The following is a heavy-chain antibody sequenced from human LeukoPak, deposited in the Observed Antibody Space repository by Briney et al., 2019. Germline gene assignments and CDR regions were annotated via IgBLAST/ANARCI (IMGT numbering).Heavy chain of an antibody. CDR2: LNEDGGYT. CDR1: GFTFSIYG. V-gene: IGHV3-23*01. Sequence: PGGSLRLSCAASGFTFSIYGMRWVRQAPGKGLAWVSGLNEDGGYTYYADSVKGRFTISRDNSENTLYLQMSSLRAEDTAIYYCVRYFSGSGRSCPLFDSWGQGTLVSVSS. CDR3: VRYFSGSGRSCPLFDS. D-gene: IGHD2-15*01. J-gene: IGHJ4*02.